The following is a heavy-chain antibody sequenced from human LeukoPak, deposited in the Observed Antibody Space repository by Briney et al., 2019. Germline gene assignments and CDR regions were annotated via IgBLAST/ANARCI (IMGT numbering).Heavy chain of an antibody. CDR3: ERTLYDYSNL. CDR2: IYTSGST. Sequence: SQTLSLTCTVSGGSISSGSYYWSWIRQPAGKGLEWIGRIYTSGSTNYNPSLKSRVTISVDTSKNQFSLKLSSVTAADTAVYYCERTLYDYSNLWGQGTLVTVSS. CDR1: GGSISSGSYY. V-gene: IGHV4-61*02. J-gene: IGHJ4*02. D-gene: IGHD4-11*01.